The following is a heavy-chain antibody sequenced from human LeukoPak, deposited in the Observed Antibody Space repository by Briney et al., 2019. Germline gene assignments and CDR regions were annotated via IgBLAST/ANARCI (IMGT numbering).Heavy chain of an antibody. J-gene: IGHJ4*02. CDR1: GFAFSRYG. V-gene: IGHV3-64*05. CDR3: VKDRGRDSVFDS. CDR2: IISSGGST. D-gene: IGHD2-21*02. Sequence: GGSLRLSCSASGFAFSRYGMHWVRQAPGKGLEYVSSIISSGGSTNYADSVKGRFTISRDNSNNTLYVDMSSLRPEDTAVYYCVKDRGRDSVFDSWGPGTPVTVSS.